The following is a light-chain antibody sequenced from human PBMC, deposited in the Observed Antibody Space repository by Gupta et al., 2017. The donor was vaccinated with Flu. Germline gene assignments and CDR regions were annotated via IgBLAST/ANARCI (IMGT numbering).Light chain of an antibody. CDR3: PTSSTGIWV. V-gene: IGLV4-69*01. J-gene: IGLJ3*02. CDR1: SGHSSYA. Sequence: QLVLTQSPSASASLGASVKFTCTLSSGHSSYAIAWHQQQPEKAPRYLMKLNSDGSHSKGDGIPDFFSASGSDAARHTTISSLEAEDDDYYYCPTSSTGIWVFGGGTKLTVL. CDR2: LNSDGSH.